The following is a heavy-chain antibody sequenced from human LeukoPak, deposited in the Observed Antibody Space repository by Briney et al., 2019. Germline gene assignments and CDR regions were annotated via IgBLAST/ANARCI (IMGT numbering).Heavy chain of an antibody. CDR2: IKGDGSEK. V-gene: IGHV3-7*01. J-gene: IGHJ4*02. Sequence: GGSLRLSCAASGFTFSSYWMTWVRQAPGKGLEWVGNIKGDGSEKYYVDSVKGRFTISRDNAKNSLYLQMNSLRAEDTAVYYCARDLPWELLPSFAGYWGQGTLVTVSS. CDR1: GFTFSSYW. D-gene: IGHD1-26*01. CDR3: ARDLPWELLPSFAGY.